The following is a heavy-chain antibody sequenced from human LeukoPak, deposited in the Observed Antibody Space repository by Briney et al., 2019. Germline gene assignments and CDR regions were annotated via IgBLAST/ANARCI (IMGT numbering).Heavy chain of an antibody. V-gene: IGHV1-69*05. D-gene: IGHD3-22*01. CDR3: ARVLVITKWDFDL. CDR1: GGTFSSYA. CDR2: IIPIFGTA. Sequence: SVKVSCKASGGTFSSYAISWVRQAPGQGLEWMGGIIPIFGTANYAQKFQGRVTITTDESTSTAYMELSSLRSEDTAVYYCARVLVITKWDFDLWGRGTLVTVSS. J-gene: IGHJ2*01.